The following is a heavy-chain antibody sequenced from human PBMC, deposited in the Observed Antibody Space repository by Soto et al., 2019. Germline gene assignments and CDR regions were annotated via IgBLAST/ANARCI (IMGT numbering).Heavy chain of an antibody. V-gene: IGHV3-21*01. CDR2: ISSSSTYI. D-gene: IGHD3-22*01. CDR3: ARDELTYYYDSSGYYYPW. Sequence: EVQLVDSGGGLVKPGGSLRLSCAASGFTFTTYSMNWVRQAPGKGLEWVSSISSSSTYIYYAHSVKGRFTISRDNSKNTLYLQMNSLRAEDTAVYYCARDELTYYYDSSGYYYPWWGQGTLVTVSS. J-gene: IGHJ4*02. CDR1: GFTFTTYS.